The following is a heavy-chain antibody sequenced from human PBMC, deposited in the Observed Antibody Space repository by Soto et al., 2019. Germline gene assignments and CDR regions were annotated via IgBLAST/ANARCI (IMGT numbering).Heavy chain of an antibody. V-gene: IGHV1-2*02. J-gene: IGHJ6*02. CDR3: ARLPPPRLYSYGLDV. Sequence: ASVKVSCKASGHIFAGYHMHWVRQAPGQGLEWMGWINPNSGDTNYTQNFQGRVTMTRDTSITTAYMELSRLRSDDTAVYYCARLPPPRLYSYGLDVWGQGTTVTVSS. CDR1: GHIFAGYH. CDR2: INPNSGDT.